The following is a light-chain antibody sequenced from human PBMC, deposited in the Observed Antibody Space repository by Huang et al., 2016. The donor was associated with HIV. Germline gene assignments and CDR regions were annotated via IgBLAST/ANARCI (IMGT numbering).Light chain of an antibody. CDR2: GTS. Sequence: EIVLTQSPGTLSLSPGERATLSCRASQSVSSGYLAWYQQKPGQAPRLLNYGTSSRATGIPDRVSGSWSGTDFTLTISRLEPEDFAVYFCQQYSSSPPGTFGLGTKLEIK. J-gene: IGKJ2*01. CDR1: QSVSSGY. V-gene: IGKV3-20*01. CDR3: QQYSSSPPGT.